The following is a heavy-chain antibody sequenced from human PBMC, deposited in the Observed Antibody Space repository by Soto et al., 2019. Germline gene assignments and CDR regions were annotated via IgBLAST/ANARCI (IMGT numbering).Heavy chain of an antibody. Sequence: SGPTLVNPTQTLTLTCTFSGFSLSTSGMCVSWIRQPPGKALEWLARIDWDDDKYYSTSLKTRLTISKDTSKNQVVLTMTNMDPVDTATYYCARIRPTSSWYPDYYGLDFWGQGTTVTVAS. CDR1: GFSLSTSGMC. D-gene: IGHD6-13*01. J-gene: IGHJ6*02. CDR3: ARIRPTSSWYPDYYGLDF. V-gene: IGHV2-70*11. CDR2: IDWDDDK.